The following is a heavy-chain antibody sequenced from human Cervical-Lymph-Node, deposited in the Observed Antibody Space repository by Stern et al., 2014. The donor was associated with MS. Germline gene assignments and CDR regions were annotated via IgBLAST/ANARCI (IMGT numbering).Heavy chain of an antibody. V-gene: IGHV1-46*01. J-gene: IGHJ4*02. CDR3: ARDNGGWSVDS. Sequence: QLVQSGAEVKKPGASVKVSCKAFGYTFTSNKMHWARQAPGQGLEWMGIIKPGGGSTRYAQKLQGRVTMTRDTSTSTVYMELTSLRSEDTAVYSCARDNGGWSVDSWGQGTLVIVSS. CDR1: GYTFTSNK. D-gene: IGHD6-19*01. CDR2: IKPGGGST.